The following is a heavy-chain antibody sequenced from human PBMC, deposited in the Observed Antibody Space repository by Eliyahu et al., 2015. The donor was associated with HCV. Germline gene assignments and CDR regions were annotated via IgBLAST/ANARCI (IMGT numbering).Heavy chain of an antibody. CDR2: ISVYNGNT. J-gene: IGHJ4*02. Sequence: QVQLVQSGAEVKKPGASVKVSCKASGYTFTSYGISWVRQAPGQGLEWMGWISVYNGNTNYAQRLQGRVTMTTDTSTKTAYMELRSLRPDDTAVYYCARAHYVFWSTYSDDYWGQGTLVTVSS. D-gene: IGHD3-3*01. V-gene: IGHV1-18*01. CDR3: ARAHYVFWSTYSDDY. CDR1: GYTFTSYG.